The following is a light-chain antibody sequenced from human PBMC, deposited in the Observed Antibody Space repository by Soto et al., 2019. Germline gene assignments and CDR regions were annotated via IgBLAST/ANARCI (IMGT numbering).Light chain of an antibody. CDR1: QSVSSY. CDR3: QQRSNWPPIT. V-gene: IGKV3-11*01. Sequence: EIVLTQSPATLSLSPGERATLSCRASQSVSSYLAWYQQKPCQAPRLLIYDASNRATGIPARFSGSGSGTDFTPTISSLEPEDFAAYYGQQRSNWPPITFGQGTRLEIK. J-gene: IGKJ5*01. CDR2: DAS.